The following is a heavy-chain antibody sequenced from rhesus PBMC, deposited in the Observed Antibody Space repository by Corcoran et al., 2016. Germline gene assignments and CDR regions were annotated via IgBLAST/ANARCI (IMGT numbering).Heavy chain of an antibody. J-gene: IGHJ2*01. CDR2: ISGSGGST. Sequence: QLQLQESGPGLVKPSETLSLTCAVSGGSISRNYCSWILPPPWTGLAWIGRISGSGGSTDYKPSRKSRVTISTDTSKNQFSLKLSSVTAADTAVYYCARVGSSWSEWDTVGTEWYFDLWGPGTPITISS. D-gene: IGHD5-42*01. CDR1: GGSISRNY. V-gene: IGHV4-173*01. CDR3: ARVGSSWSEWDTVGTEWYFDL.